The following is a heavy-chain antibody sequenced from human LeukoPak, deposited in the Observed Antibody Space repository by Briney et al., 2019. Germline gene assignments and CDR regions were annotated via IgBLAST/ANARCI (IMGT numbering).Heavy chain of an antibody. CDR3: AKGSEKSNYDFWSGYYPGY. D-gene: IGHD3-3*01. Sequence: GGSLRLSCAASGFTFSNYAMNWVRQAPGKGLQWVSSISGSGGNTYYADSVKGRFTISRDNSKNTLYLQMNSLRAEDTAVYYCAKGSEKSNYDFWSGYYPGYWGQGTLVTVSS. V-gene: IGHV3-23*01. CDR2: ISGSGGNT. J-gene: IGHJ4*02. CDR1: GFTFSNYA.